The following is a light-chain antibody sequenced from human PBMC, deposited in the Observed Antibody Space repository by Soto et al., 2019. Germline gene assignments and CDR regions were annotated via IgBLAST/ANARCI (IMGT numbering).Light chain of an antibody. CDR3: QQYVSSPIT. CDR2: GAS. V-gene: IGKV3-20*01. Sequence: EVVVTQSPATLSVSPGERATLSCRASQSVSSTYLAWYQQKPGQAPRLLIYGASSRATGIPDRFSGSGSGTDFTLTISRLEPEDFAVYYCQQYVSSPITFGQGTRLQIK. J-gene: IGKJ5*01. CDR1: QSVSSTY.